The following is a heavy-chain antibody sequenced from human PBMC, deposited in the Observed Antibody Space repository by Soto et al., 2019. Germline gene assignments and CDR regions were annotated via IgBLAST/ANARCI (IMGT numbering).Heavy chain of an antibody. CDR2: ISYDGSNK. V-gene: IGHV3-30*18. CDR3: ANYGSGSRHVDY. Sequence: GGSLRLSCAASGFTFSSYGMHWVRQAPGKGLEWVAVISYDGSNKYYADSVKGRFTISRDNSKNTLYLQMNSLRAEDTAVYYCANYGSGSRHVDYWGQGTLVTVSS. J-gene: IGHJ4*02. D-gene: IGHD3-10*01. CDR1: GFTFSSYG.